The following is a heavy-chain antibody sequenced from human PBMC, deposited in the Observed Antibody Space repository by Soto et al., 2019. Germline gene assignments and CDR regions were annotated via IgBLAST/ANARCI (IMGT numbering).Heavy chain of an antibody. CDR2: MNSNSGNT. D-gene: IGHD6-19*01. CDR3: ARAVAGTLSYYYYGMDV. Sequence: ASVKVSCKASGYTFTSYDISWVRQATGQGLEWMGWMNSNSGNTGYAQKFQGRLTLTRDTPGNTAYLELNSLISEDTAVYYCARAVAGTLSYYYYGMDVWGQGTTVTVSS. J-gene: IGHJ6*02. V-gene: IGHV1-8*01. CDR1: GYTFTSYD.